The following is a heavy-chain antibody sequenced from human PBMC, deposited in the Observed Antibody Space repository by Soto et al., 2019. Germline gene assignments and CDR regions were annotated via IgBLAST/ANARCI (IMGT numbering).Heavy chain of an antibody. CDR2: IYYSGST. CDR1: GGSISSYY. D-gene: IGHD2-15*01. Sequence: QVQLQESGPGLVKPSETLSLTCTVSGGSISSYYWSWIRQPPGKGLEWIGYIYYSGSTNYNPSLKIRVTISVDTSKNQFSLKLSSVTAADTAVYYCARGYCSGGSCYYNWFDPWGQGTLVTVSS. V-gene: IGHV4-59*01. CDR3: ARGYCSGGSCYYNWFDP. J-gene: IGHJ5*02.